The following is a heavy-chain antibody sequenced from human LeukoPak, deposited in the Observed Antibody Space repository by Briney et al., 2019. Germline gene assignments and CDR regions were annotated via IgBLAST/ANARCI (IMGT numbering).Heavy chain of an antibody. Sequence: GGSLRLSCAASGFTFSSYAMHWVRQAPGKGLEWVAVISYDGSNKYYADSVKGLFTISRDNSKNTLYLQMNSLRAEDTAVYYCARDLADLNYDSSGIGCGYWGQGTLVTVSS. CDR1: GFTFSSYA. CDR3: ARDLADLNYDSSGIGCGY. J-gene: IGHJ4*02. CDR2: ISYDGSNK. D-gene: IGHD3-22*01. V-gene: IGHV3-30-3*01.